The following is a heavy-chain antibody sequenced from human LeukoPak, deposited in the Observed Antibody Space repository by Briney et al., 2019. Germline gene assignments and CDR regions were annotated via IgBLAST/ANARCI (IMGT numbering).Heavy chain of an antibody. CDR2: INPNSGGT. CDR1: GYTFTGYY. V-gene: IGHV1-2*02. CDR3: ASFRPYYDSSGRYFDY. J-gene: IGHJ4*02. Sequence: SVQVSCQASGYTFTGYYMHWVRQAPGQGLEWMGWINPNSGGTNYAQKFQGRVTMTRDTSISTAYMELSRLRSDDTAVYYCASFRPYYDSSGRYFDYWGQGTLVTVSS. D-gene: IGHD3-22*01.